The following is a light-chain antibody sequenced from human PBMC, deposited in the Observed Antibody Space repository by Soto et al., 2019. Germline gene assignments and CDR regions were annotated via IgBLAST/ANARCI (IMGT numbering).Light chain of an antibody. Sequence: IQMTQSPSSLSASVGDRVTITCRASQTISNWLAWYQQRPGKAPKLLIYDASNLEGGVPSRFSGSGSGTEFTLTISGLQPDDFATYYCQQYQAYSWTFGQGTKVEIK. V-gene: IGKV1-5*01. CDR3: QQYQAYSWT. CDR2: DAS. CDR1: QTISNW. J-gene: IGKJ1*01.